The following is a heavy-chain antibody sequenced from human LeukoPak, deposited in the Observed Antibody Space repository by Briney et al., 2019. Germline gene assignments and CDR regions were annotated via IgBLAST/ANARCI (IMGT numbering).Heavy chain of an antibody. CDR3: ARARLGYCSGTSCYTLDY. CDR1: GFTFHDYT. CDR2: ISWDGGRT. J-gene: IGHJ4*02. Sequence: GGSLRLSCAASGFTFHDYTMHWVRQAPGKGLEWVSLISWDGGRTYYADSLKGRFTISRDNSKNSLYLQMNSLRTEDTAFCYCARARLGYCSGTSCYTLDYWGQGTLVTVSS. D-gene: IGHD2-2*02. V-gene: IGHV3-43*01.